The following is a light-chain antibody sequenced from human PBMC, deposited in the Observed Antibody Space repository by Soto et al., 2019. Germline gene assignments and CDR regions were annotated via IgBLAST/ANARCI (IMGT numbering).Light chain of an antibody. CDR1: ESISSNF. Sequence: EIVLTQSTGTLSLSPGERDTLSCRAIESISSNFLAWYQQKPGQAPRLLIYAASSRATGIPDRFSGSGSGTDFTLTISRLEPEDFAVYYCQQYGSSLRTFGQGTKV. CDR3: QQYGSSLRT. V-gene: IGKV3-20*01. J-gene: IGKJ1*01. CDR2: AAS.